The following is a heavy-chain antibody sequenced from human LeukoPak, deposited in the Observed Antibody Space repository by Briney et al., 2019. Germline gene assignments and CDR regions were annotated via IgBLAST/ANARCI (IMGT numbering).Heavy chain of an antibody. CDR3: AREGRYCTSASCYFDY. Sequence: GGSLRLSCAASGLTFSSYDMHWVRQGTGKGLEWVSAINTAGDTYYPGSVKGRFTISREDAKNSLYLQMNSLRAGDTAVYYCAREGRYCTSASCYFDYWGQGTLVTVSS. D-gene: IGHD2-2*01. CDR1: GLTFSSYD. J-gene: IGHJ4*02. V-gene: IGHV3-13*01. CDR2: INTAGDT.